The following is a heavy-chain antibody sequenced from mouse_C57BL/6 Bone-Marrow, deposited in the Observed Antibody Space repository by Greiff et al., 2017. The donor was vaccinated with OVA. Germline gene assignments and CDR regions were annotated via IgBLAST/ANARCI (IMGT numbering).Heavy chain of an antibody. D-gene: IGHD2-3*01. CDR1: GYAFRSYW. J-gene: IGHJ4*01. V-gene: IGHV1-80*01. CDR3: ARLGDGFLYAMDY. CDR2: IYPGDGDT. Sequence: QVQLQQSGAELVKPGASVKISCKASGYAFRSYWMNWVKQRPGKGLEWIGQIYPGDGDTNYNGKFKGQATLTADKASSTAYMQLSSLTSEDSAVYVCARLGDGFLYAMDYWGQGTSVTVSS.